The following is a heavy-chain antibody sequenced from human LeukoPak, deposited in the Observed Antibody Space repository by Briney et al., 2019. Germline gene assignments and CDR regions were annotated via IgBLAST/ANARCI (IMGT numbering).Heavy chain of an antibody. Sequence: GGSLRLSCAASGFTFSSYAMHWVRQAPGEGLEYVSDISSNGGSTYYANSVKGRFTISRDNSKNTLYLQMRSLRAEDTAVYYCARGSAGYYDPSIWGQGTLVTVSS. D-gene: IGHD3-16*01. V-gene: IGHV3-64*01. CDR3: ARGSAGYYDPSI. CDR1: GFTFSSYA. CDR2: ISSNGGST. J-gene: IGHJ4*02.